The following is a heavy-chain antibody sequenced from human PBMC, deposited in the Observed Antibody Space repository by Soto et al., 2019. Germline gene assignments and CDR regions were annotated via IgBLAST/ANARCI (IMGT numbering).Heavy chain of an antibody. V-gene: IGHV3-23*01. J-gene: IGHJ4*02. D-gene: IGHD6-19*01. Sequence: EVQLLESGGGLVQPGGSLRLSCTASGFTFRSYAMNWVRQAPGQGLEWVSVISGSGGSTYYADYVKGRFTNSRDNSKNKLYLQMNSLRAEDTAVYYCASRTSGWYFDYWGQGTLVTVSS. CDR1: GFTFRSYA. CDR2: ISGSGGST. CDR3: ASRTSGWYFDY.